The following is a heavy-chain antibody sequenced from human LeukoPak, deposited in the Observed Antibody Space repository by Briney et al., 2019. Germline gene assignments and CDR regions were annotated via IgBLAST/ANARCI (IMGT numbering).Heavy chain of an antibody. CDR1: GGSFSGYH. V-gene: IGHV4-34*01. D-gene: IGHD5-24*01. Sequence: PSETLSLTCAVYGGSFSGYHWSWIRQPPGKGLEWIGEINHSGSTDCNPSLKSRVTILVDTSKNQFSLKLSSVTAADTAVYCCARGFERGWLHKPGFDYWGQGTLVTVSS. CDR2: INHSGST. CDR3: ARGFERGWLHKPGFDY. J-gene: IGHJ4*02.